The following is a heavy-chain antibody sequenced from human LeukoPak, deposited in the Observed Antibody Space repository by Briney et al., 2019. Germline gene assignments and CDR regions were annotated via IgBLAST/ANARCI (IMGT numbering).Heavy chain of an antibody. D-gene: IGHD4-17*01. J-gene: IGHJ4*02. CDR2: ISGSGSST. CDR1: GFTFSSYA. Sequence: GGSLRLSCAASGFTFSSYAMSWVRQAPGKRLEWVSAISGSGSSTYYADSGKGRFTISRDNSKNTLYLQMNSLRAEDTAVYYCAKSTAPSLYGDYFDYWGQGTLVTVSS. CDR3: AKSTAPSLYGDYFDY. V-gene: IGHV3-23*01.